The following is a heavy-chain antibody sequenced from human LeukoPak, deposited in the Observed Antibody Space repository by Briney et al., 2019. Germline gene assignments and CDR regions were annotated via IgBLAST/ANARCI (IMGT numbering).Heavy chain of an antibody. CDR2: IWYDGSNK. D-gene: IGHD6-19*01. CDR3: ARASTIAVAGIRGD. J-gene: IGHJ4*02. V-gene: IGHV3-33*01. Sequence: GGSLRLSCAASGFTFSSYGMHWVRQAPGKGLEWVAVIWYDGSNKYYADSVKGRFTISRDNSKNTLYLQMNSLRAEDTAVYYCARASTIAVAGIRGDWGQGTLVTVSS. CDR1: GFTFSSYG.